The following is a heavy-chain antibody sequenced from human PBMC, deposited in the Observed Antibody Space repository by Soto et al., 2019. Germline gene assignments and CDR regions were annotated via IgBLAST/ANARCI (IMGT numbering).Heavy chain of an antibody. CDR2: ISSSSSVI. D-gene: IGHD7-27*01. V-gene: IGHV3-48*01. J-gene: IGHJ6*03. CDR3: ARDLSWGSNWSYYMDA. Sequence: EVQLVESGGGLVQPGGSLRLSCATSGFILSDCAMNWVRQAPGKGLEWVSYISSSSSVIDYADSVKGRFTVSRDNAGNSLYIQMTSLKAEDTVVYYCARDLSWGSNWSYYMDAWGKGTPATVSS. CDR1: GFILSDCA.